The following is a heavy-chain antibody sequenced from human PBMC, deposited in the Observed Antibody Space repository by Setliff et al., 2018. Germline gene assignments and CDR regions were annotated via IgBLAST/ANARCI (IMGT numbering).Heavy chain of an antibody. Sequence: SETLSLTCTVSGYSISSGYYWGWLRQPTGKGLEWLGSFFHTGNTYYNPSLEGRVTISVDTPNNQFSLKLSSVTAADTAVYYCARHLWGRYMAESSDYFDYWGQGSLVTVSS. J-gene: IGHJ4*02. V-gene: IGHV4-38-2*02. CDR2: FFHTGNT. CDR1: GYSISSGYY. CDR3: ARHLWGRYMAESSDYFDY. D-gene: IGHD3-3*02.